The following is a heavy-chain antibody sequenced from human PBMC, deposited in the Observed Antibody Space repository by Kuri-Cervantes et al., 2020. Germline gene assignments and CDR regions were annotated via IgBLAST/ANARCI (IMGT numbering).Heavy chain of an antibody. Sequence: GESLKISCVASGFKFSDCGMHWVRQAPGQGLEWLAVIWYDGSKTYYAESVKGRFTISRDDAKNSLFLQMDSLRAEDTAVYYCATTGPSGSFLWGQGTLVTVSS. D-gene: IGHD1-26*01. CDR2: IWYDGSKT. CDR3: ATTGPSGSFL. V-gene: IGHV3-33*03. CDR1: GFKFSDCG. J-gene: IGHJ4*02.